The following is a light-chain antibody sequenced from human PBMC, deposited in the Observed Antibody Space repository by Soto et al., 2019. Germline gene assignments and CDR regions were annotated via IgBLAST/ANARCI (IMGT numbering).Light chain of an antibody. CDR3: QNYNSAPPAGT. V-gene: IGKV1-27*01. Sequence: DFQMTQSPSSLSASVGDRVTITCRASQGINNHLAWFQQKPGKVPKVLIYAASTLQLGVPSRFSGSGSGTDFNLTISSLQPEDVASYYCQNYNSAPPAGTFGGGTKVEIK. CDR2: AAS. CDR1: QGINNH. J-gene: IGKJ4*01.